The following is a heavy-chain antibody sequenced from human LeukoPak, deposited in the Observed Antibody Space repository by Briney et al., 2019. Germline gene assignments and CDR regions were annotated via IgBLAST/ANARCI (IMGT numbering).Heavy chain of an antibody. D-gene: IGHD1-26*01. V-gene: IGHV3-7*01. CDR1: GFTFSSYW. CDR2: IKQDGSEK. J-gene: IGHJ4*02. Sequence: GGSLRLSCAASGFTFSSYWMSWVRQAPGKGLEWVANIKQDGSEKYYVDSVKGRLTISRDNAKNSLYLQMNSLRAEDTAVYYCAKEQVGATTGDYWGQGTLVTVSS. CDR3: AKEQVGATTGDY.